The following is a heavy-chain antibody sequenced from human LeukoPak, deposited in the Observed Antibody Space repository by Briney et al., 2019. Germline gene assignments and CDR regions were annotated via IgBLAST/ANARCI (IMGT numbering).Heavy chain of an antibody. CDR1: EFTFSSYS. CDR2: ISSSSSSI. D-gene: IGHD6-13*01. CDR3: AKEARVFSSPYYFDY. V-gene: IGHV3-48*01. J-gene: IGHJ4*02. Sequence: GGSLRLSCAASEFTFSSYSMNWVRQAPGKGLEWLSYISSSSSSIYYADSVKGRFTISRDNSKNTLYLQMNSLRAEDTAVYYCAKEARVFSSPYYFDYWGQGTLVTVSS.